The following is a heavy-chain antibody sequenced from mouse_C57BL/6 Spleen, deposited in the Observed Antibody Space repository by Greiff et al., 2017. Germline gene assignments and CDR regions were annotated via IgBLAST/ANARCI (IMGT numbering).Heavy chain of an antibody. Sequence: EVQLMESGPGLVKPSQSLSLTCSVTGYSITSGYYWNWIRQFPGNKLEWMGYISYDGSNNYNPSLKNRISITRDTSKNQFFLKLNSVTTEDTATYYCAREDIYYDYDSGFAYWGQGTLVTVSA. CDR2: ISYDGSN. CDR1: GYSITSGYY. J-gene: IGHJ3*01. V-gene: IGHV3-6*01. CDR3: AREDIYYDYDSGFAY. D-gene: IGHD2-4*01.